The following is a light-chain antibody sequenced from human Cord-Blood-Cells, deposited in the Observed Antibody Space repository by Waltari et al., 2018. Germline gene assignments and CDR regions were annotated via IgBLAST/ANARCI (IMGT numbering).Light chain of an antibody. CDR1: QSISSY. CDR3: QQSYSTPLT. CDR2: AAS. J-gene: IGKJ4*01. Sequence: DIQMTQSPSSLSASVGDRVTITFRASQSISSYLNWYQQKPGKAPKLQIYAASNLQSGVPTRFSGSGSGTAFTLTISSLQPEDFATYYCQQSYSTPLTFGGGTKVEIK. V-gene: IGKV1-39*01.